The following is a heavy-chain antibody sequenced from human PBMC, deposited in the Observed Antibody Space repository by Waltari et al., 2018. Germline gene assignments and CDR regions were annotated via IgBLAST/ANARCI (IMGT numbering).Heavy chain of an antibody. Sequence: QVQLQESGPGLVKPSQTLSLTCTVSGGSISSGGYYWSWIRQHPGKGLEWIGYIYYSGSTYYNPSLQSRVTISVDTAKNQFSLKLSSVTAADTAVYYCARDGELERHDAFDIWGQGTMVTVSS. J-gene: IGHJ3*02. CDR3: ARDGELERHDAFDI. D-gene: IGHD1-26*01. CDR2: IYYSGST. V-gene: IGHV4-31*03. CDR1: GGSISSGGYY.